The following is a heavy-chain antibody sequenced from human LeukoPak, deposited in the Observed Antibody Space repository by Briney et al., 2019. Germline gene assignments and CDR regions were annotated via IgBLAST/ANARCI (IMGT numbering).Heavy chain of an antibody. J-gene: IGHJ4*02. D-gene: IGHD6-19*01. CDR2: INPSGGST. V-gene: IGHV1-46*01. Sequence: GASVKVSCKASGYTFTSYYMHWVRQAPGQGLEWMGIINPSGGSTSYAQKFQGRVTMTRDTSTSTVYMELSSLRSEDTAVYYCARDGYSSGWTVEGDYWGQGTLVTVSS. CDR1: GYTFTSYY. CDR3: ARDGYSSGWTVEGDY.